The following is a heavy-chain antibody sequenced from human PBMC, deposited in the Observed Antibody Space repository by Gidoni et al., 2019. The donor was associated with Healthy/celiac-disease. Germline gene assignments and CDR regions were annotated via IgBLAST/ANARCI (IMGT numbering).Heavy chain of an antibody. V-gene: IGHV7-4-1*02. CDR2: INTNTGTP. CDR1: GYTFTSYA. CDR3: ARSVDGSSYDFGGYYYYYYMDV. J-gene: IGHJ6*03. Sequence: QVQRVQSGSELKKPGASVNVSCKASGYTFTSYAMYWVRRAPGQGLEWMGWINTNTGTPTYAQGFTGRFVFSLDTSVSTAYLQISSLKAEDTAVYYCARSVDGSSYDFGGYYYYYYMDVWGKGTTVTVSS. D-gene: IGHD3-3*01.